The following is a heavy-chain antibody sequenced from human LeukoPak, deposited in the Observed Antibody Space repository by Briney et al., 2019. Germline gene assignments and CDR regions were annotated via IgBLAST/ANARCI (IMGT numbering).Heavy chain of an antibody. CDR3: ARDSDVPFDY. J-gene: IGHJ4*02. CDR1: GFTFSSYW. CDR2: IKQDGSEK. V-gene: IGHV3-7*01. D-gene: IGHD3-16*01. Sequence: GGSLRLSCAGSGFTFSSYWMNWVRQAPEKGLEWVANIKQDGSEKDYVDSVKGRFTISRDNAKNSLYLQMNSLRVEDTAVYYCARDSDVPFDYWGQGTLVTVSS.